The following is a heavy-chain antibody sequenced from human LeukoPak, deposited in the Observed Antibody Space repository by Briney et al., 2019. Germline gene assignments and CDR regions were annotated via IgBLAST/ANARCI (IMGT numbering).Heavy chain of an antibody. CDR3: ARSSLGGYDYVYFDY. CDR1: GYTFTGYY. V-gene: IGHV1-2*02. CDR2: INPNSGGT. J-gene: IGHJ4*02. Sequence: APVKVSCKASGYTFTGYYMHWVRQAPGQGLEWMGWINPNSGGTNYAQKFQGRATMTRDTSISTAYMELSRLRSDDTAVYYCARSSLGGYDYVYFDYWGQGTLVTVSS. D-gene: IGHD5-12*01.